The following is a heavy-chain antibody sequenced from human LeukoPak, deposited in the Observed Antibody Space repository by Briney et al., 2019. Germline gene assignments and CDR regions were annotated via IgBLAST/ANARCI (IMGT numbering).Heavy chain of an antibody. CDR2: INAGNGNT. CDR3: ARDRSRSTMVRGVNGMDV. D-gene: IGHD3-10*01. Sequence: EASVTVSFTASGYTFTSYAMHWVRQAPGQRLEWMGWINAGNGNTKYSQKFQGRVTITRDTSASTAYMELSSLRSEDTAVYYCARDRSRSTMVRGVNGMDVWGKGTTVTVSS. V-gene: IGHV1-3*01. CDR1: GYTFTSYA. J-gene: IGHJ6*04.